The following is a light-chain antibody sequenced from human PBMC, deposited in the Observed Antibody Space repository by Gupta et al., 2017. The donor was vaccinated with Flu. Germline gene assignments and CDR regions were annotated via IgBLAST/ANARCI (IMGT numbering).Light chain of an antibody. Sequence: EIVLTQSPATLSLSPGESATLSCRASQSVGTYLTWYQQKPGQAPRLLIFDASKRAPGIPARFSDTGSGTAFTLTISSLEPEDFAVYYCQQRKSWPPAFTFGPGTKVDIK. CDR2: DAS. J-gene: IGKJ3*01. CDR1: QSVGTY. V-gene: IGKV3-11*01. CDR3: QQRKSWPPAFT.